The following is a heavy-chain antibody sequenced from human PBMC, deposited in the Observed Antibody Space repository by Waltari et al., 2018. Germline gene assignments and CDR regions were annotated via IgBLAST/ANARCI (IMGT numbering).Heavy chain of an antibody. V-gene: IGHV3-23*01. J-gene: IGHJ2*01. Sequence: QLLESGGGLVQPGKSLRFSCVASGFTFRDHAMSWVRQRPGEGLEWVSSLSASGHVSYYTASVKGRFVISRDNSKNTLFLHLNAVTVGDTAIFYCAKNATLGRARYFDLWGRGTLVTVSP. CDR2: LSASGHVS. CDR3: AKNATLGRARYFDL. D-gene: IGHD2-2*01. CDR1: GFTFRDHA.